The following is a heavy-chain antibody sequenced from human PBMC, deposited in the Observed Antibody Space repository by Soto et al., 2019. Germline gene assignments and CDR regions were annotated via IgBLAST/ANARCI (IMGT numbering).Heavy chain of an antibody. Sequence: QVQLVQSGAEVKKPGSSVKVSCKVSGGIFSSYAIGWVRQAPGQGLEWMAGIIPITGTTNHAQKFQGRVTVTADESTTTVYMELSSLTAEDTAVYYCARGPRESGEWLLFDYWGQGALVTVSS. V-gene: IGHV1-69*01. CDR1: GGIFSSYA. D-gene: IGHD3-3*01. CDR3: ARGPRESGEWLLFDY. CDR2: IIPITGTT. J-gene: IGHJ4*02.